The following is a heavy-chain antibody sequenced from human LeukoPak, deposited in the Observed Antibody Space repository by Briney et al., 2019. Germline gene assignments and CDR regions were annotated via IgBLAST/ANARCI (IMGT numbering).Heavy chain of an antibody. CDR3: TKGSYEPFDC. D-gene: IGHD1-14*01. J-gene: IGHJ4*02. Sequence: SETLSLTCNVSGASINSYRWNWVRQPPGKGLEWIGYISYDGKTNYNPSLKSRLTLSVDTSKNQFSLNLNSVTAADSATYYCTKGSYEPFDCWGQGTLVTVTS. CDR1: GASINSYR. V-gene: IGHV4-59*01. CDR2: ISYDGKT.